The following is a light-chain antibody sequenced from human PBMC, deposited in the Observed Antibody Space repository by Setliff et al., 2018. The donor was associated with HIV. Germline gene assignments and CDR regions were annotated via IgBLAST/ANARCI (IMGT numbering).Light chain of an antibody. J-gene: IGLJ1*01. V-gene: IGLV2-14*01. Sequence: QSALGQPASVSGSPGQSITISCTGTSRDVGGYNYVSWYQQHPGKAPKLIIYEVRNRPSGVSIRFSGSKSGNTASLTISGLQTEDEADYYCSSYAITNTLPFGTGTKVTVL. CDR1: SRDVGGYNY. CDR2: EVR. CDR3: SSYAITNTLP.